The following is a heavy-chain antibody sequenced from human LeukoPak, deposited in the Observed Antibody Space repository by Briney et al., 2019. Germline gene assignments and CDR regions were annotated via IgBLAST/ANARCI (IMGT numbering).Heavy chain of an antibody. V-gene: IGHV4-34*01. Sequence: NASETLSLTCAVYGGSFSGYYWSWIRKPPGKGLEWIGEINHSGSTNYNPSLKSRVTISVDTSKNQFSLKLSSVTAADTAVYYCARVAPYYDFWSGYHPLGAFDIWGQGTMVTVSS. CDR3: ARVAPYYDFWSGYHPLGAFDI. J-gene: IGHJ3*02. CDR2: INHSGST. D-gene: IGHD3-3*01. CDR1: GGSFSGYY.